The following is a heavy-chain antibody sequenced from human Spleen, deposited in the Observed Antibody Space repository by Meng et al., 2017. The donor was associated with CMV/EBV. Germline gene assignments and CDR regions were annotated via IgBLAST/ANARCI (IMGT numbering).Heavy chain of an antibody. V-gene: IGHV3-7*01. Sequence: GESLKISCAASGFHFSTYWMSWVRQAPGKALEWVVNINQDGSEKNYVASVKGRFTISRDNAKNSMYLQMNSLRADDTAVYYCGRDMDVWGQGTTVTVSS. CDR3: GRDMDV. CDR1: GFHFSTYW. CDR2: INQDGSEK. J-gene: IGHJ6*02.